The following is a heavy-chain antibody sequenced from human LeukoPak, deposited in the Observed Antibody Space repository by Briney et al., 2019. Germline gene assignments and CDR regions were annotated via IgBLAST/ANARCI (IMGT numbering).Heavy chain of an antibody. CDR1: GGSISSSSYY. D-gene: IGHD6-13*01. Sequence: SETLSLTCTVSGGSISSSSYYWGWIRQPPGKGLEWIGSIYYSGSTYYNPSLKSRVTISVDTSKNQFSLKLSSVTAADTAVYYCASNIAAAGSGYDYWGQGTLVTVSS. J-gene: IGHJ4*02. CDR3: ASNIAAAGSGYDY. CDR2: IYYSGST. V-gene: IGHV4-39*07.